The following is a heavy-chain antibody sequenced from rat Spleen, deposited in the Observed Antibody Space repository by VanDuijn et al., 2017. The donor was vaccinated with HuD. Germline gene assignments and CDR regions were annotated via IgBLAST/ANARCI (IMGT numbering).Heavy chain of an antibody. CDR3: AAAGTRVSRFAY. CDR1: GYSITSAYR. CDR2: INSAGNA. V-gene: IGHV3-3*01. D-gene: IGHD1-4*01. Sequence: EVQLQESGPGLVKPSQSLSLTCSVTGYSITSAYRWNWIRKFPGNKLEWMGYINSAGNANYNPSLKSRISITLDTSKNQFFLQLNSVTTEDTATYYCAAAGTRVSRFAYWGQGTLVTVSS. J-gene: IGHJ3*01.